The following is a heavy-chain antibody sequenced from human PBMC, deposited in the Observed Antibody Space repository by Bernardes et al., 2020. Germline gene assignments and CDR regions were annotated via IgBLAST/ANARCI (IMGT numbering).Heavy chain of an antibody. D-gene: IGHD2-8*02. J-gene: IGHJ5*02. CDR3: AHRHISREIEEVLVVYAINPREYNWFDP. CDR2: IYWDDDK. V-gene: IGHV2-5*02. CDR1: GFSLSTSGVG. Sequence: SGPTLVKPTQTLTLTCTFSGFSLSTSGVGVGWIRQPPGKALEWLALIYWDDDKRYSPSLKSRLTITKDTSKNQVVLTMTNMDPVDTATYYCAHRHISREIEEVLVVYAINPREYNWFDPWGQGTLVTVSS.